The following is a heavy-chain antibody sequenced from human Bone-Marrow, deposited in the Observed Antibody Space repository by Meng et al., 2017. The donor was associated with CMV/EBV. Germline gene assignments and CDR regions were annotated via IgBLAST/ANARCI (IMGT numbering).Heavy chain of an antibody. CDR3: ARGRPKKPYDFWSGYTYYYGMDV. CDR1: GFTFSSYW. D-gene: IGHD3-3*01. V-gene: IGHV3-74*01. J-gene: IGHJ6*02. CDR2: INSDGSST. Sequence: GESLKISCAASGFTFSSYWMHWDRQAPGKGLVWVSRINSDGSSTSYADSVKGRFTISRDNAKNTLYLQMNSLRAEDTAVYYCARGRPKKPYDFWSGYTYYYGMDVWGQGATVTVSS.